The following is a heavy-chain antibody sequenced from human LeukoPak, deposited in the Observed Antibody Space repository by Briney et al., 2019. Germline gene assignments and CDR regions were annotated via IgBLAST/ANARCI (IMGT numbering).Heavy chain of an antibody. CDR2: ISGSGGST. Sequence: GGSLRLSCAASGFTFSSYAMSWVRQAPGKGLEWVSAISGSGGSTYYADSVKGRFTISRDNSKNTLYLQMNSLRAEDTAVYYCAKPITFGGVIRNQTTDYWGQGTLVTVSS. CDR1: GFTFSSYA. J-gene: IGHJ4*02. D-gene: IGHD3-16*02. CDR3: AKPITFGGVIRNQTTDY. V-gene: IGHV3-23*01.